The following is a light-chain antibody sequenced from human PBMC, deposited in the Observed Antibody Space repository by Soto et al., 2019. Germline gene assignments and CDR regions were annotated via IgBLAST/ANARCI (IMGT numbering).Light chain of an antibody. V-gene: IGLV2-23*01. CDR2: EGS. Sequence: QSVLTQPASVSGSPGQSITISCTGTSSDVGTYNLVSWYQQHPGKAPKLMICEGSKRPSGVSNRFSGFKSGNTASLTISGLQAEDEADYYCCSYAGSSTLVFGGGTKLTVL. J-gene: IGLJ2*01. CDR1: SSDVGTYNL. CDR3: CSYAGSSTLV.